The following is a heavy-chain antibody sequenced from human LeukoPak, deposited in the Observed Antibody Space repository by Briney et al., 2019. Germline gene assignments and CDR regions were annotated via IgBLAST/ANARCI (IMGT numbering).Heavy chain of an antibody. CDR2: ISGSGGST. J-gene: IGHJ5*02. CDR1: GFTFSSYA. CDR3: AKEDGYYDILTGYSNWFDP. V-gene: IGHV3-23*01. D-gene: IGHD3-9*01. Sequence: PGGSLRLSCAASGFTFSSYAMSWVRQAPGKGLEWVSAISGSGGSTYYADSVKGRFTISRDNSKNTLYLQMNSLRAEDTAVYYCAKEDGYYDILTGYSNWFDPGGQGTLVTVSS.